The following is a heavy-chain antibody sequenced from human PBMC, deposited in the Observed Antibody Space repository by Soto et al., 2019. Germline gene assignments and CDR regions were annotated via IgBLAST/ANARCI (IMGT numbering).Heavy chain of an antibody. V-gene: IGHV3-23*01. CDR1: KFTMTTSA. J-gene: IGHJ3*02. CDR2: IGGSGGST. Sequence: EVQLLESGGGLVQPGGSLRLSCTASKFTMTTSAMSWVRQIPGRGLEWVSAIGGSGGSTYYAESVKGRFTNSRDKSKNTLDLQMNSMRADDTAIYYCVKFRPAQTVFGYGAFDIWGQGTVVTVSS. CDR3: VKFRPAQTVFGYGAFDI. D-gene: IGHD3-3*01.